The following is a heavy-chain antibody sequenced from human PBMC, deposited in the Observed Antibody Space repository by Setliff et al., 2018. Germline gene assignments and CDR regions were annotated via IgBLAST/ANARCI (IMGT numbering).Heavy chain of an antibody. D-gene: IGHD5-18*01. Sequence: PSETLSLTCTVSGGSISDYYWSWIRQAPGKGLEWIGEINHSGSTDYNPSLKSRVTISVDTSRNQFSLKLSSVTAADTAVYYCASSAGYSYGFRWGQGTLVTVSS. CDR3: ASSAGYSYGFR. V-gene: IGHV4-34*01. J-gene: IGHJ4*02. CDR1: GGSISDYY. CDR2: INHSGST.